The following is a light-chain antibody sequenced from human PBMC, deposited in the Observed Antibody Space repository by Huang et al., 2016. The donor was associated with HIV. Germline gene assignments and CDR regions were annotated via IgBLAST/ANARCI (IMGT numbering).Light chain of an antibody. J-gene: IGKJ4*01. CDR3: QQRSSWPRVT. V-gene: IGKV3-11*01. Sequence: EIVLTQSPATLSLSPGERATLSCRASQSVSRFLSWYQQKAGQAPRLLIYDAAKRAMDIPARFSGSGSGTEFTLTISSLEPEDFAVYYCQQRSSWPRVTFGGGTKVELK. CDR1: QSVSRF. CDR2: DAA.